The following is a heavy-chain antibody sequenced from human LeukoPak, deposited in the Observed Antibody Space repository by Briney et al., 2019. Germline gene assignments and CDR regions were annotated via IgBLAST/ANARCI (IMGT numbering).Heavy chain of an antibody. CDR2: MYNSGST. CDR3: ARLGGPAVVDY. V-gene: IGHV4-59*01. D-gene: IGHD2-2*01. Sequence: PSETLSLTCTVSGASIRSYYWSWIRQPPGRGLEWIGYMYNSGSTYYNPSLKSRVTISGDTSKNQFSLKLTSVTAADTAVYYCARLGGPAVVDYWGQGTLVTVSS. J-gene: IGHJ4*02. CDR1: GASIRSYY.